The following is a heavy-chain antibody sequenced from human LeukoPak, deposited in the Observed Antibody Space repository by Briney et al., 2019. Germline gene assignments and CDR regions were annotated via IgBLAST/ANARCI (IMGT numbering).Heavy chain of an antibody. CDR1: GGSIRSSSYY. CDR2: IYFSGST. J-gene: IGHJ3*02. CDR3: ASLLHYYDKTGYYGDSSDI. D-gene: IGHD3-22*01. V-gene: IGHV4-39*01. Sequence: SETLSLTCNVSGGSIRSSSYYWGWVRQPPGKGLEWIGTIYFSGSTYYNPSLKSRVLISVDTSKNQFSLKLNSVIAADTAVYYCASLLHYYDKTGYYGDSSDIWGQGTMIIVSS.